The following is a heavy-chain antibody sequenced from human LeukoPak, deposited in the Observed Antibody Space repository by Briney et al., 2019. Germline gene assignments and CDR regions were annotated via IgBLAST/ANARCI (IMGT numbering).Heavy chain of an antibody. V-gene: IGHV5-51*01. J-gene: IGHJ3*02. CDR2: IYPGDSDT. CDR1: GYRFANFW. CDR3: ARPANRGDAFDI. Sequence: GESLKISCKGSGYRFANFWIGWVRQVPGEGLEWMGVIYPGDSDTRYSPSFQGQVTISADKSISTAYLQWSSLKASDTAMYYCARPANRGDAFDIWGQGTMVTVSS. D-gene: IGHD2/OR15-2a*01.